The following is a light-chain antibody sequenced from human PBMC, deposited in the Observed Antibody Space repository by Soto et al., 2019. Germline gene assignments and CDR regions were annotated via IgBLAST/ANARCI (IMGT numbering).Light chain of an antibody. CDR3: QQYNNWPPT. CDR1: QSVSSSY. Sequence: EIVLTQSPGTLSLSPGERATLSCRASQSVSSSYLAWYQHKPGQAPRLLIYGASSRATGIPDRFSGSGSGTDFTLTISSLQSEDFAVYYCQQYNNWPPTFGQGTKVEIK. J-gene: IGKJ1*01. V-gene: IGKV3-20*01. CDR2: GAS.